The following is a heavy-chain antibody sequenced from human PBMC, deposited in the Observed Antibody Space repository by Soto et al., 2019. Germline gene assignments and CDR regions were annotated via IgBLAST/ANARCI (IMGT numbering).Heavy chain of an antibody. CDR2: INHSGST. D-gene: IGHD3-22*01. J-gene: IGHJ4*02. CDR3: ARGPGYYDSSGYYYGFDY. Sequence: SETLSLTCAVYGGSFSGYYWSWIRQPPGKGLEWIGEINHSGSTNYNPSLKSRVTISVDTSKNQFSLKLNSVTAADTAVYYCARGPGYYDSSGYYYGFDYWGQGTLVTVSS. CDR1: GGSFSGYY. V-gene: IGHV4-34*01.